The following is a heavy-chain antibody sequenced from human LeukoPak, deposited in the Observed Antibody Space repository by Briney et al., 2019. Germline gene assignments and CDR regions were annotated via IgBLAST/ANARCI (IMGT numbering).Heavy chain of an antibody. J-gene: IGHJ4*02. Sequence: GGSLRLSCAASGFTFSTYNMNWVRQAPGKGLEWTSYITSSGGTIYYADSVKGRFTISRDNAKNSLYLQMNSLRDEDTAVYYCVRGEAYSTTWFVGDLFDYWGQGALVTVSS. V-gene: IGHV3-48*02. CDR1: GFTFSTYN. CDR2: ITSSGGTI. D-gene: IGHD6-13*01. CDR3: VRGEAYSTTWFVGDLFDY.